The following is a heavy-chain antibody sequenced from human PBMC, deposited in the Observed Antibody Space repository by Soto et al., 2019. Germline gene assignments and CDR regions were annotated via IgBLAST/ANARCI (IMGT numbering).Heavy chain of an antibody. CDR1: GFTFSSYA. Sequence: GGSLRLSCAASGFTFSSYAMSWVRQAPGKGLEWVSAISGSGGSTYYADSVKGRFTISRDNSKNTLYLQMNSLRAEDTAVYYCAKDRPYYYDSSGDDAFDIWDQGTMVTVSS. D-gene: IGHD3-22*01. J-gene: IGHJ3*02. CDR3: AKDRPYYYDSSGDDAFDI. V-gene: IGHV3-23*01. CDR2: ISGSGGST.